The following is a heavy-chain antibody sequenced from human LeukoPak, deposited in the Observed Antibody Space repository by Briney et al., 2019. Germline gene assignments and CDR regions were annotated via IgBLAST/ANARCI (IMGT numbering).Heavy chain of an antibody. V-gene: IGHV4-4*02. CDR3: ARLNYYYYHMDI. Sequence: KPSETLSLTCVVSGGSISSSDWWTWVRQSPEKGLEWIGGISHSGSTDYNPSLKSRVTISLDKSKKKFSLGLSSVTAADTAIYYCARLNYYYYHMDIWGKGTTVTVSS. J-gene: IGHJ6*03. CDR1: GGSISSSDW. CDR2: ISHSGST.